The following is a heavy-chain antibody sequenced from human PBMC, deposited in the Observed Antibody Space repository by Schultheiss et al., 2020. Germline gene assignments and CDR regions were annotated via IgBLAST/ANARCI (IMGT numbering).Heavy chain of an antibody. J-gene: IGHJ4*02. CDR2: ISSNGGST. D-gene: IGHD6-13*01. CDR1: GFTFSSYA. CDR3: VKAGGSPGYSSSWYLNFDY. V-gene: IGHV3-64D*06. Sequence: GGSLRLSCSASGFTFSSYAMHWVRQAPGKGLEYGSAISSNGGSTYYADSVKGRFTISRDNSKNTLYLQMSSLRAEDTAVYYCVKAGGSPGYSSSWYLNFDYWGQGTLVTVSS.